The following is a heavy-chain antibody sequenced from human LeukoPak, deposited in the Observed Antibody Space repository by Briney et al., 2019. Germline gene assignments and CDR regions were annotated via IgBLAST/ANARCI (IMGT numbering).Heavy chain of an antibody. CDR1: GGSISSSRYY. CDR3: ARVARCTSCFDVDY. CDR2: FFLKGST. D-gene: IGHD2-2*01. V-gene: IGHV4-39*07. J-gene: IGHJ4*02. Sequence: SETLSLTCTVSGGSISSSRYYWRWIRQPPGKEPEWTGRFFLKGSTYYNPSLKSRVTISVDTSKNQFSLTLSSVTAADTAVYYCARVARCTSCFDVDYWGQGTLVTVSS.